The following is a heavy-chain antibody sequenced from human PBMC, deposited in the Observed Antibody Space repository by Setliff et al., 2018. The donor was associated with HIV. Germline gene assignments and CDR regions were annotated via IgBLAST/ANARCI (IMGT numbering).Heavy chain of an antibody. D-gene: IGHD3-22*01. Sequence: PSETLSLTCTVSGATVSSYSYFWGWVRQPPGKGLEWIGIIYRSGSTYYNPSLKSRVTISIDTSRNQFSLNLSSVTAADTAVYYCARSYDSSGYYYVLDYWGQGTLVTVSS. CDR1: GATVSSYSYF. CDR3: ARSYDSSGYYYVLDY. V-gene: IGHV4-39*01. CDR2: IYRSGST. J-gene: IGHJ4*02.